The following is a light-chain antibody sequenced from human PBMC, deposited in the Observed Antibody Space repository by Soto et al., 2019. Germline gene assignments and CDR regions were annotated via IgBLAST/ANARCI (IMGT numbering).Light chain of an antibody. CDR3: QQFANSLYT. CDR2: GAS. CDR1: QSVSSTY. Sequence: ESVLTQSPGTLSLSPGERATLSCRASQSVSSTYLAWYQQKPGQAPMLLIYGASNRATGIPDRFSGSGSGTDFTLTISRLEPEDFAVYYCQQFANSLYTFGQGNKLEI. J-gene: IGKJ2*01. V-gene: IGKV3-20*01.